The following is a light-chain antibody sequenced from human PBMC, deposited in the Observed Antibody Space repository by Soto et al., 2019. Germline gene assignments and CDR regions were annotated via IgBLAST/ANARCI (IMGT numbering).Light chain of an antibody. CDR1: QSVSSTY. J-gene: IGKJ2*01. CDR2: GAS. Sequence: EIVLTQSPGTLSLSPGERATLSCRASQSVSSTYLAWYQQKPGQALRLLIYGASIRATGVPDRFSGSGSGTDFTLTISRLEPEDFAVYYCQQYGSSPYTFGQGTKLEIK. V-gene: IGKV3-20*01. CDR3: QQYGSSPYT.